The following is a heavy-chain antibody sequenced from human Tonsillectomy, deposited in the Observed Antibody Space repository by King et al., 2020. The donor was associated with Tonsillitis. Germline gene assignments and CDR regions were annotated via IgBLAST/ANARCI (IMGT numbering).Heavy chain of an antibody. V-gene: IGHV3-33*08. CDR1: GFTFSSYG. D-gene: IGHD3-9*01. CDR2: IWYDGSNK. J-gene: IGHJ3*02. CDR3: ARAYYDILTIDAFDI. Sequence: VQLVESGGGVVQPGRSLRLSCAASGFTFSSYGMHWVRQAPGKGLEWVAVIWYDGSNKYYADSVKARFTISRDNSKNTLYLQMNSLRAEDSAVYYCARAYYDILTIDAFDIWGQGTMVTVSS.